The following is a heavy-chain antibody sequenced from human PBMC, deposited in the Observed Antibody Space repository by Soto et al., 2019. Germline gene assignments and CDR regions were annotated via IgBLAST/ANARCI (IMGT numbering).Heavy chain of an antibody. D-gene: IGHD1-20*01. Sequence: SETLSLTCAVSGGSISSGGYSWSWIRQPPGKGLEWIGYIYHSGSTYYNPSLKSRVTISVDRSKNQFSLKLSSVTAADTAVYYCAREGRGYNAFDIWGQGTMGT. CDR2: IYHSGST. CDR3: AREGRGYNAFDI. J-gene: IGHJ3*02. V-gene: IGHV4-30-2*01. CDR1: GGSISSGGYS.